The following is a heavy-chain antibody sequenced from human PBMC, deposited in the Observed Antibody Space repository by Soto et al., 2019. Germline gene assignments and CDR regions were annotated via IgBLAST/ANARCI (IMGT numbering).Heavy chain of an antibody. CDR3: ARGITMIASHY. J-gene: IGHJ4*02. Sequence: SETLSLTCTVSGGSISSYYWSWIRQPPGKGLEWIGYIYYSGSTNYNPSLKSRVTISVDTSKNQFSLKLSSVTAADTAVYYCARGITMIASHYWGQGTLVTVSS. D-gene: IGHD3-22*01. V-gene: IGHV4-59*01. CDR2: IYYSGST. CDR1: GGSISSYY.